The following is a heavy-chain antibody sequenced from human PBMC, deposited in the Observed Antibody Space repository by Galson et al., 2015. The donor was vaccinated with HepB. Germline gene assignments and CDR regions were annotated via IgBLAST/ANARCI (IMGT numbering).Heavy chain of an antibody. CDR1: GYTFTSYG. J-gene: IGHJ4*02. CDR2: ISAYNGNT. V-gene: IGHV1-18*04. D-gene: IGHD2-2*01. Sequence: SVKVSCKASGYTFTSYGISWVRQAPGQGLEWMGWISAYNGNTNYAQRLQGRVTMTTDTSTSTAYMELRSLRSDDTAVYYCARDLYQLLPSDYWGQGTLVTVSS. CDR3: ARDLYQLLPSDY.